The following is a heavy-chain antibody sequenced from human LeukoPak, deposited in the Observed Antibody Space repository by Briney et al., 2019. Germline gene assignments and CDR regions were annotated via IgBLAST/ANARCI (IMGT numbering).Heavy chain of an antibody. D-gene: IGHD4-11*01. Sequence: GGSLRLSCAAPGFTFSSYDMNWVRQAPGKGLDWVSYISGTGSTIYYADSVKGRFTLSRDNAKSSLYLQMNSLRAEDTAVYYCARDRTTALDYWGQGTLVTVSS. CDR1: GFTFSSYD. J-gene: IGHJ4*02. CDR2: ISGTGSTI. CDR3: ARDRTTALDY. V-gene: IGHV3-48*03.